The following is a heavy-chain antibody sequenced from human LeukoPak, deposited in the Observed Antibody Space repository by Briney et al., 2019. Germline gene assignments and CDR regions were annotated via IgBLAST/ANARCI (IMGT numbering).Heavy chain of an antibody. J-gene: IGHJ4*02. Sequence: PSETLSLTCTVSGGSISSSSYYWGWIRQPPGKGLEWIGSIYHSGSTYYNPSLKSRVTISVDTSKNQFSLKLSSVTAADTAVYYCASTSGWDYWGQGTLVTVSS. D-gene: IGHD2-15*01. CDR3: ASTSGWDY. V-gene: IGHV4-39*07. CDR2: IYHSGST. CDR1: GGSISSSSYY.